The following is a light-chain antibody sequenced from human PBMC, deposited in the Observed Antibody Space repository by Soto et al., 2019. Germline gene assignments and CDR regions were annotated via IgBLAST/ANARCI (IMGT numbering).Light chain of an antibody. J-gene: IGKJ1*01. V-gene: IGKV1-39*01. CDR3: QQRSNWPRT. CDR1: QSISTY. Sequence: DMQMTQSPPSLSASVGDRVTITCRASQSISTYLNWYQQKAGKTKPLVYSASSLQGGVPSRFSGSGSGTDFTLTISSLEPEDFAVYYCQQRSNWPRTFGQGTKVDIK. CDR2: SAS.